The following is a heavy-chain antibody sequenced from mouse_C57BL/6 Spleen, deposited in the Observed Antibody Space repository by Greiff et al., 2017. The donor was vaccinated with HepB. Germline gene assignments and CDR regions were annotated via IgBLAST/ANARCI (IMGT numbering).Heavy chain of an antibody. Sequence: VQLKESGGDLVKPGGSLKLSCAASGFTFSSYGMSWVRQTPDKRLEWVATISSGGSYTYYPDSEKGRFTISRDNAKNTLYLQMSSLKSEDTAMYYCARQDYGNYVHFDYWGQGTTLTVSS. CDR2: ISSGGSYT. CDR1: GFTFSSYG. V-gene: IGHV5-6*01. CDR3: ARQDYGNYVHFDY. D-gene: IGHD2-1*01. J-gene: IGHJ2*01.